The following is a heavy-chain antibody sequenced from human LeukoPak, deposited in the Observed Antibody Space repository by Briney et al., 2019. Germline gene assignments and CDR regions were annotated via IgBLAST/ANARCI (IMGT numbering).Heavy chain of an antibody. CDR2: ISGSGGST. CDR3: AKSIVVVPPQYYFDY. V-gene: IGHV3-23*01. CDR1: GFTFSSYA. Sequence: GGSLRLSCAASGFTFSSYAMSWVRQAPGKGLEWVSAISGSGGSTYYADPVKGRFTISRDNSKNTLYLQMNSLRAEDTAVYYCAKSIVVVPPQYYFDYWGQGTLVTVSS. J-gene: IGHJ4*02. D-gene: IGHD2-2*01.